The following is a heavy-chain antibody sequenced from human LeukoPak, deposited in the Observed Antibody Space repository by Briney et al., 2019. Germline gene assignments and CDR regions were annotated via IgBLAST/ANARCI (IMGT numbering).Heavy chain of an antibody. CDR1: GYTFTSYG. D-gene: IGHD3-9*01. J-gene: IGHJ4*02. CDR3: ARVHYDILTGYLEGRFDDY. V-gene: IGHV1-18*01. Sequence: ASVKVSCKASGYTFTSYGISWVRQAPGQGLEWMGWISAYNGNTNYAQKLQGRVTMTTDTSTSTAYMELRGLRSDDTAVYYCARVHYDILTGYLEGRFDDYWGQGTLVTVSS. CDR2: ISAYNGNT.